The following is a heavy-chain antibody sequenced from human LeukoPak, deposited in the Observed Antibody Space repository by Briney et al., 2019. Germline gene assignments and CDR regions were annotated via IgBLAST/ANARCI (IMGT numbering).Heavy chain of an antibody. CDR3: ARARYYYDSSGYYWLDP. D-gene: IGHD3-22*01. J-gene: IGHJ5*02. Sequence: GGSLRLSCAASGFTFSSYEMNWVRQAPGKGLEWVSYISSSGSTIYYADSVKGRFTIPRDNAKNSLYLQMNSLRAEDTAVYYCARARYYYDSSGYYWLDPWGQGTLVTVSS. V-gene: IGHV3-48*03. CDR2: ISSSGSTI. CDR1: GFTFSSYE.